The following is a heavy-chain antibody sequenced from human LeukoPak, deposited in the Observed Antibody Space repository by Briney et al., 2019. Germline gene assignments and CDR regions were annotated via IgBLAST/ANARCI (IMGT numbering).Heavy chain of an antibody. CDR2: IKQDGSEK. Sequence: PGGSLRLSCAASGFTFGSYWMSWVRQAPGKGLEWVANIKQDGSEKYYVDSVKGRFTISRDNAKNSLYLQMNSLRAEDTAVYYCARDPGYSSSWYRGYFDYWGQGTLVTVSS. J-gene: IGHJ4*02. CDR1: GFTFGSYW. D-gene: IGHD6-13*01. V-gene: IGHV3-7*01. CDR3: ARDPGYSSSWYRGYFDY.